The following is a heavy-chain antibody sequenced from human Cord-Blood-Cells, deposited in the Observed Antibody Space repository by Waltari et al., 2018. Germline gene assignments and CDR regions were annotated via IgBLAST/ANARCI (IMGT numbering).Heavy chain of an antibody. CDR2: IYHSGST. V-gene: IGHV4-38-2*02. D-gene: IGHD2-21*02. CDR3: ARGDRNWFDP. J-gene: IGHJ5*02. CDR1: GYSISSGYY. Sequence: QVQLQESGPGLVKPSETLYLTCTVSGYSISSGYYWGWIRQPPGKGLEWIGSIYHSGSTYYNPSLKSRVTISVDTSKNQFSLKLSSVTAADTAVYYCARGDRNWFDPWGQGTLVTVSS.